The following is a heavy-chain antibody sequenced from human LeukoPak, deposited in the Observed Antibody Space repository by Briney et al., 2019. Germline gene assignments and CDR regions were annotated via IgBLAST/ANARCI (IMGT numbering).Heavy chain of an antibody. CDR1: GGSISSGNYH. CDR2: IYYSGST. Sequence: SETLSLTCTISGGSISSGNYHWSWIRQPPGKGLEWIGYIYYSGSTYYNPSLKSRVTISVDTSQNQFSLRLSSVTAADTAVYYCASFPGTSRFQYWGQGTLVTVSS. J-gene: IGHJ4*02. CDR3: ASFPGTSRFQY. V-gene: IGHV4-30-4*02. D-gene: IGHD3-3*01.